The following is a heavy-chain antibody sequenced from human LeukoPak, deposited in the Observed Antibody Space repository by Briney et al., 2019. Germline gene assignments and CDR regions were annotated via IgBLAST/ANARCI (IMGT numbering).Heavy chain of an antibody. V-gene: IGHV3-21*01. J-gene: IGHJ4*02. CDR2: ISSSSSYI. CDR3: ARDQGLGPSGWTPDY. D-gene: IGHD6-19*01. CDR1: GFTFSSYS. Sequence: GGSLRLSCAASGFTFSSYSMNWVRQAPGKGLEWVSSISSSSSYIYYADSVKGRFTISRDNAKNSLYLQMNSLRAEDTAVYYCARDQGLGPSGWTPDYWGQGTLVTVSS.